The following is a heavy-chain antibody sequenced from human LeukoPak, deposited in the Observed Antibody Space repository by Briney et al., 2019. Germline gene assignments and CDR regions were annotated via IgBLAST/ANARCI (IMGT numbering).Heavy chain of an antibody. CDR2: IIPIFGTA. CDR1: GGTFSSYT. CDR3: ARAAGRITIFGVVISGWFDP. Sequence: SVKVSCTASGGTFSSYTISWVRQAPGQGLEWMGGIIPIFGTANYAQKFQGRVTITTDESTSTAYMELSSLRSEDTAVYYCARAAGRITIFGVVISGWFDPWGQGTLVTVSS. D-gene: IGHD3-3*01. V-gene: IGHV1-69*05. J-gene: IGHJ5*02.